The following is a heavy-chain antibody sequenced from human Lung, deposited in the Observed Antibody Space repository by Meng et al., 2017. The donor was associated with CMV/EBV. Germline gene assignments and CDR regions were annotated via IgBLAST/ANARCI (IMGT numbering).Heavy chain of an antibody. CDR3: AKAPNLYYYYGLDV. CDR1: AFSFTNSW. CDR2: SYPGDSET. J-gene: IGHJ6*02. V-gene: IGHV5-51*01. Sequence: XVSXXASAFSFTNSWVGWVRQMPGKGLEWMAFSYPGDSETKYSPAFQGQVTSSADKSISTAYLQWSSLNASDTAMYYCAKAPNLYYYYGLDVWGQGTTVTVSS.